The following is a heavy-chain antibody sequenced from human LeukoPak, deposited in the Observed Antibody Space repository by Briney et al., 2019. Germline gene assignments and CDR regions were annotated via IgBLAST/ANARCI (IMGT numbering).Heavy chain of an antibody. D-gene: IGHD3-16*02. CDR1: GYTFTDYF. Sequence: ASVKVSCKASGYTFTDYFMNWVRQAPGQGLEWMGWINPKSGGTVYAQKFQGRVTMTRDTSSSTAYMELSRLRFDDTVVYYCARDTGELSSDVDYWGQGTLVTVSS. V-gene: IGHV1-2*02. J-gene: IGHJ4*02. CDR3: ARDTGELSSDVDY. CDR2: INPKSGGT.